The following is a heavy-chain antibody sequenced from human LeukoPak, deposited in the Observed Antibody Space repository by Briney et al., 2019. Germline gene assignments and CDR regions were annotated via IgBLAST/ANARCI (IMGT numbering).Heavy chain of an antibody. J-gene: IGHJ4*02. CDR2: INPNSGGT. D-gene: IGHD6-19*01. CDR3: ASRQWLNY. Sequence: LEWMGWINPNSGGTNYAQKFQGRVTMTRDTSISTAYMVLSRLRSDDTAVYYCASRQWLNYWGQGTLVTVSS. V-gene: IGHV1-2*02.